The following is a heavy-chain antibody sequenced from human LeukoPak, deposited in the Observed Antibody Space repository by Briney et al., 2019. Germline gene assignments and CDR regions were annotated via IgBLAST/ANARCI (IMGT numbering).Heavy chain of an antibody. CDR2: IYYSGST. CDR3: ARAHPAAARNFDY. D-gene: IGHD6-13*01. V-gene: IGHV4-59*01. CDR1: GGSICSYY. Sequence: SETLSLTCTVPGGSICSYYWSWIRQPPGKGLEWIGYIYYSGSTNYNPSLKSRVTISVDTSKNQFSLKLSSVTAADTAVYYCARAHPAAARNFDYWGQGTLVTVSS. J-gene: IGHJ4*02.